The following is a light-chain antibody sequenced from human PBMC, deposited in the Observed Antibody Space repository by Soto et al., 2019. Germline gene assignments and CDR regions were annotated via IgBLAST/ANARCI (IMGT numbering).Light chain of an antibody. J-gene: IGKJ4*01. Sequence: DIQMTQSPSSLSASVGDRVTITCRASQSISSYLNWYQQKTGKAPKLLIYAASSLQSGVPSRFSGCGSGIDFTPTNSSLQPEDFATLYCQQGYSTLTFGGGTKVEIK. CDR3: QQGYSTLT. CDR1: QSISSY. V-gene: IGKV1-39*01. CDR2: AAS.